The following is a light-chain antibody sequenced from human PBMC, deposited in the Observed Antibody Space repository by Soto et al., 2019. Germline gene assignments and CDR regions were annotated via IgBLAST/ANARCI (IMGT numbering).Light chain of an antibody. CDR1: QTISSW. J-gene: IGKJ1*01. V-gene: IGKV1-5*03. Sequence: DIQMTQSPSTLSASVGDRVAITCRASQTISSWLAWYQQKPGKAPKLLIYKASTLESGVPSRFSGSGSGTEFTLTISSLQPEDSATYYCQQYDTSSRGFGQGTKVQIK. CDR3: QQYDTSSRG. CDR2: KAS.